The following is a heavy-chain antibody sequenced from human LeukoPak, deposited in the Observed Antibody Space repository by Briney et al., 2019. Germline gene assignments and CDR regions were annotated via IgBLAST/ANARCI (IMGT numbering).Heavy chain of an antibody. D-gene: IGHD6-19*01. CDR3: ARGPYSSGWEGYFDY. Sequence: ASVKVSCKASGYTFTGYYMHWVRQAPGQGLEWMGWIHPNSGGTNYEQKFQGRVTMTRDTSISTAYMELSRLRSDDTAVYYCARGPYSSGWEGYFDYWGQGTLVTVSS. CDR2: IHPNSGGT. J-gene: IGHJ4*02. V-gene: IGHV1-2*02. CDR1: GYTFTGYY.